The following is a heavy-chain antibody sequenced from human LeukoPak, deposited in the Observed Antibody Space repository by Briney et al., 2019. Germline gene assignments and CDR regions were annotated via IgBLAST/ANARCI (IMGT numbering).Heavy chain of an antibody. CDR3: ARALSNRPYYDFWSGYRYFDY. CDR1: GGSFSGYY. D-gene: IGHD3-3*01. J-gene: IGHJ4*02. Sequence: SETLSLTCAAYGGSFSGYYLSWIRQPPGKGLEWIGEINHSGSTNYNPSLKSRVTISVDTSKNQFSLKLSSVTAADTAVYYCARALSNRPYYDFWSGYRYFDYWGQGTLVTVSS. CDR2: INHSGST. V-gene: IGHV4-34*01.